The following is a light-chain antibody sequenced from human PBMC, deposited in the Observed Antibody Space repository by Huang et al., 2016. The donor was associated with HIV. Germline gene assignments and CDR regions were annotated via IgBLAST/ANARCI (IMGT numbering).Light chain of an antibody. J-gene: IGKJ4*01. Sequence: EIVLTQSPDTLSLSPGDRATLSCRASQSVSSNSLAWYKQNPGQAPRLLIYGASRRATGVPDRFSGSGSGTDFTLTISRLDPEDFAMYYCQQYDSSPVTFGGGTKVEMK. CDR3: QQYDSSPVT. V-gene: IGKV3-20*01. CDR2: GAS. CDR1: QSVSSNS.